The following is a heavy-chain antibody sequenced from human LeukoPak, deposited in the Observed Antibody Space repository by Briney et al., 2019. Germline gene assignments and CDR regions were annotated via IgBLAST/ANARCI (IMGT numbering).Heavy chain of an antibody. CDR2: INPNSGGT. D-gene: IGHD1-14*01. CDR1: RYTFTGYY. J-gene: IGHJ4*02. V-gene: IGHV1-2*02. Sequence: ASVKVSCKASRYTFTGYYIHWVRQAPGQGLEWMGWINPNSGGTNYAQKFQDRVTMTRDTSISTAYMELSRLRSDDTAVYYCARGVEPLAANTLAYWGQGTLVTVSS. CDR3: ARGVEPLAANTLAY.